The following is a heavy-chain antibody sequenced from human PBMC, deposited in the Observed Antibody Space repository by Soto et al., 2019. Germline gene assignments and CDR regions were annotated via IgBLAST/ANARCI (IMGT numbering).Heavy chain of an antibody. D-gene: IGHD2-2*01. CDR1: GYNFTSHW. V-gene: IGHV5-51*01. CDR3: ATQNTQRQLCPQINY. J-gene: IGHJ4*02. Sequence: GESLKISCNASGYNFTSHWIGWVRQMPGKGLERMGIIYPGDSDIRYSPSFQGQVTISADKSITTAYLQWSGLKASDTVIYYCATQNTQRQLCPQINYWGPGNLVTVSS. CDR2: IYPGDSDI.